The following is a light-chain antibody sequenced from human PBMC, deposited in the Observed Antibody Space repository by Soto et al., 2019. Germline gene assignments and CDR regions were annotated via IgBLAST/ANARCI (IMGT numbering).Light chain of an antibody. J-gene: IGKJ2*01. CDR3: QLYDSSPRYS. Sequence: EVVLTQSPGTLSLSPGERATLSCRSSQSVNSAYLAWYQQKPAQAPRLLIYSASSRATGIPDRFSGSGSGTDFTLTISRLEPEDFAVDYCQLYDSSPRYSFGQGTYLEIK. CDR2: SAS. V-gene: IGKV3-20*01. CDR1: QSVNSAY.